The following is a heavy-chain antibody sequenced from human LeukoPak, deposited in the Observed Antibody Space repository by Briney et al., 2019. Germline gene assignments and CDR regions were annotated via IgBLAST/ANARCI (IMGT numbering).Heavy chain of an antibody. CDR1: GFTVSGNY. V-gene: IGHV3-66*01. D-gene: IGHD1-7*01. CDR2: IYSGGNT. CDR3: ARDLSITGTTSDYFDY. J-gene: IGHJ4*02. Sequence: TGGSLRLSCAASGFTVSGNYMNWVRQAPGKGLEWVSVIYSGGNTDYIDSVKGRFTISRDNSKNTLYLQMNSLRAEDTAVYFCARDLSITGTTSDYFDYWGQGTLVTVSS.